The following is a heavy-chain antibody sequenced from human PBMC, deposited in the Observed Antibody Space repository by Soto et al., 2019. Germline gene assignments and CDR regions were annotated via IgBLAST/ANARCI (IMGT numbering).Heavy chain of an antibody. D-gene: IGHD3-10*01. J-gene: IGHJ4*02. CDR3: ARDARTYYGSGSFPFDY. CDR1: GFTFSSYG. V-gene: IGHV3-33*01. Sequence: QVQLVESGGGVVQPGRSLRLSCAASGFTFSSYGMHWVRQAPGKGLEWVAVIWYDGSNKYYADSVKGRFTISRDNSKNTLFLQMNSLRAEDTAVYYCARDARTYYGSGSFPFDYWGQGTLVTVPS. CDR2: IWYDGSNK.